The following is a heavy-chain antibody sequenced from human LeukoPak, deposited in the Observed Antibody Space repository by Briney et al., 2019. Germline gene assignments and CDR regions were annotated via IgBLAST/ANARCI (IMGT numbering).Heavy chain of an antibody. Sequence: SETLSLTCAVSGGSISSSNWWSWVRQPPGKGLEWIGEIYHSGSTNYNPSLKSRVTMSVDTSKNQFSLKLSSVTAADTAVYYCARARGAVAIDYWGQGTLVTVSS. CDR3: ARARGAVAIDY. D-gene: IGHD6-19*01. CDR2: IYHSGST. CDR1: GGSISSSNW. J-gene: IGHJ4*02. V-gene: IGHV4-4*02.